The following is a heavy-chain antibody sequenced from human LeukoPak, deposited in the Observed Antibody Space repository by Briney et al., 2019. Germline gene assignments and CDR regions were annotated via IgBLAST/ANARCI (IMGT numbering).Heavy chain of an antibody. CDR1: GFTFSSYW. J-gene: IGHJ4*02. V-gene: IGHV3-7*01. D-gene: IGHD3-10*01. CDR2: IKQDGSEK. Sequence: GGSLRLSCAASGFTFSSYWMSWVRQAPGKGLEWVANIKQDGSEKCYVDSVKGRFTISRDNAKNSLYLQMNSLRAEDTAVYHCARYGSTMVRGFDYWGQGTLVTVSS. CDR3: ARYGSTMVRGFDY.